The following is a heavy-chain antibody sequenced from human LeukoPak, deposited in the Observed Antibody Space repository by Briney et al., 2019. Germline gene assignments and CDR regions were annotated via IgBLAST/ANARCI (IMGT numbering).Heavy chain of an antibody. D-gene: IGHD6-19*01. Sequence: GGSLRLSCAGSGFIFNNYAMHWVRQPPGKGLEWVSGISWNSGTIDYADSVRGRFTISRDNAKSSLYLQMDSLRVEDTAFYYCAKDNRRHYTSGPNPDSLHWGQGALVTVSS. CDR2: ISWNSGTI. V-gene: IGHV3-9*01. CDR1: GFIFNNYA. J-gene: IGHJ4*02. CDR3: AKDNRRHYTSGPNPDSLH.